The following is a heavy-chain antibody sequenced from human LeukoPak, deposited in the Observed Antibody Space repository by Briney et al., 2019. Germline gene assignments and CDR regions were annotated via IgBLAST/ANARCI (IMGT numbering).Heavy chain of an antibody. V-gene: IGHV3-30-3*01. J-gene: IGHJ3*02. CDR3: FIGLRDDAFDI. Sequence: PGRSLRLSCAASGFTFSSYAMHWVRQAPGKGLEWVAVISHDGSNKYYADSVRGRFTISRDNSKNTLYLQMNSLRAEDTAVYYCFIGLRDDAFDIWGQGTMVTVSS. CDR1: GFTFSSYA. CDR2: ISHDGSNK.